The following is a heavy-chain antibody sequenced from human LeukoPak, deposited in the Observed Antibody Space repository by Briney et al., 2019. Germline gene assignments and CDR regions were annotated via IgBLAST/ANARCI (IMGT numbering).Heavy chain of an antibody. J-gene: IGHJ4*02. CDR2: IYNDGGT. CDR3: ARAPIAVAEKPFDY. D-gene: IGHD6-19*01. V-gene: IGHV3-53*05. CDR1: GFTVSSNY. Sequence: GGSLRLSCAASGFTVSSNYMSWVRQAPGKGLEWVSVIYNDGGTYYADSVKGRFTISRDNSKNTLYLQMNSLTAEDTAVYYCARAPIAVAEKPFDYWGQGTLVTVSS.